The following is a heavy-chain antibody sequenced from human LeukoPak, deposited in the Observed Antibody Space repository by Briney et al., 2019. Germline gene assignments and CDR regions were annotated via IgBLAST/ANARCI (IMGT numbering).Heavy chain of an antibody. Sequence: GGSLRLSCAASGFTFSSYAMSWVRQAPGKGLEWVSAISGGGVNTYYADSVKGRFTISRDNSKNMLYLQMNSLRAEDTAVYYCAKTLGYSGYFSPWGQGTLVTVSS. CDR1: GFTFSSYA. D-gene: IGHD3-22*01. V-gene: IGHV3-23*01. CDR2: ISGGGVNT. J-gene: IGHJ5*02. CDR3: AKTLGYSGYFSP.